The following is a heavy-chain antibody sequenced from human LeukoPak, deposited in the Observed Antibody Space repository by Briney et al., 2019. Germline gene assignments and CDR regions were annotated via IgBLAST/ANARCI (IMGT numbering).Heavy chain of an antibody. D-gene: IGHD3-3*01. CDR3: ARSGRITIFGVVIGPFDY. J-gene: IGHJ4*02. Sequence: SETLSLTCPFSRGSLSSGDYYWSWTRDPPGKGLEWIGYIYYSGSTYYNPTVKSRVTISADTSKNQFSLKLSSVTAADTAVYYCARSGRITIFGVVIGPFDYWGQGTLVTVSS. CDR2: IYYSGST. CDR1: RGSLSSGDYY. V-gene: IGHV4-30-4*01.